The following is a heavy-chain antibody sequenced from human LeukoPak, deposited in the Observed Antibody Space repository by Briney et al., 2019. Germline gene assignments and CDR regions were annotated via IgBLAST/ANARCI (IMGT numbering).Heavy chain of an antibody. CDR3: AKDLRSFGSDFDY. Sequence: PGGSLRLSCAASGFTFDDYAMHWVRQAPGKGLEWVSGISWNSGSIGYADSVKGRFTISRDNAKNSLYLQMNSLRAEDTALYYCAKDLRSFGSDFDYWGQGTLVTVSS. J-gene: IGHJ4*02. D-gene: IGHD1-26*01. CDR2: ISWNSGSI. V-gene: IGHV3-9*01. CDR1: GFTFDDYA.